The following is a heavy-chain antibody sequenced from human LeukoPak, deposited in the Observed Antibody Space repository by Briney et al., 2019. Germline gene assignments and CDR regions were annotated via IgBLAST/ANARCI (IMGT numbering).Heavy chain of an antibody. Sequence: GGSLRLSCTASGFTFSSYSMNWIRQAPRKGLDRDSSISSSSSYIYYADSVKGRFTISRDNAKNSLYLQMNSLRAEDTAVYYCARGPNYYDSSGYYPGTDYWGQGTLVTVSS. V-gene: IGHV3-21*01. J-gene: IGHJ4*02. CDR2: ISSSSSYI. CDR3: ARGPNYYDSSGYYPGTDY. CDR1: GFTFSSYS. D-gene: IGHD3-22*01.